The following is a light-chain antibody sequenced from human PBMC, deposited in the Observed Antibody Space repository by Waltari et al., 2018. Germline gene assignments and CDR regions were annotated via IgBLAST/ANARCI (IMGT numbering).Light chain of an antibody. CDR3: CSYSGDLSFGVV. Sequence: QSALTQPASVSGSPGPSTPLSCTGTSNYVGNYDLVSCSHQHPGKAPKLIIYEVTKRPSGFSNRFSGSKSGNTASLTISGLHTEDEGDYYCCSYSGDLSFGVVFGGGTKLTVL. J-gene: IGLJ2*01. CDR1: SNYVGNYDL. V-gene: IGLV2-23*02. CDR2: EVT.